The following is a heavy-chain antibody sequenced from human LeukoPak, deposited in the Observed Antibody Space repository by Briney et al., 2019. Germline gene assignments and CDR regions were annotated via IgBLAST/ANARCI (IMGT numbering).Heavy chain of an antibody. J-gene: IGHJ4*02. CDR3: ATSNDAKIAPFDH. D-gene: IGHD2-21*01. CDR1: GVSMSAYQ. V-gene: IGHV4-4*09. CDR2: VNTKGET. Sequence: SETLSLTCTVSGVSMSAYQWSWVRRSPEKGLEWIGCVNTKGETSYNPSLKSRVTTSVDTSKSQFSLRLTSVTAADTAVYYCATSNDAKIAPFDHWGQGAPVTVSS.